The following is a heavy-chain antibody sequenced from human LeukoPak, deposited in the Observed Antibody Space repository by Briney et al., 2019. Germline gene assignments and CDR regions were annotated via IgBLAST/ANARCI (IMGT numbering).Heavy chain of an antibody. V-gene: IGHV4-59*12. CDR1: GGSISSYY. CDR2: IYYSGST. CDR3: ARVNYGMDV. J-gene: IGHJ6*02. Sequence: KASETLSLTCTVSGGSISSYYWSWIRQPPGKGLEWMGFIYYSGSTYYNPSLKSRVTISVDTSKNQFSLKLSSVTAADTAVYYCARVNYGMDVWGQGTTVTVSS.